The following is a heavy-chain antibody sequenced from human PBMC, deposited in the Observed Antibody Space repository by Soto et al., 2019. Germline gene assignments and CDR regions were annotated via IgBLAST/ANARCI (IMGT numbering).Heavy chain of an antibody. CDR3: ERHGPTAVAERWFDS. V-gene: IGHV4-39*01. Sequence: ETLSLTCSVSGDFISIGSHFWGWIRQPPGKGLEWIGSVYASGRTYQNTSLKSRVTISVDTSKNQFSLRLTSVTAADTAVYFCERHGPTAVAERWFDSWGQGTLVTVSS. J-gene: IGHJ5*01. CDR1: GDFISIGSHF. CDR2: VYASGRT. D-gene: IGHD6-19*01.